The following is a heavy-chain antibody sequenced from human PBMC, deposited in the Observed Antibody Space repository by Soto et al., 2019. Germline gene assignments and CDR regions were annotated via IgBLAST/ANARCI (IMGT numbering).Heavy chain of an antibody. Sequence: ASVKVSCKASGYTFNSHAIHWVRQAPGQRPEWLGWINAGNGNSYYLEKFEGRVTFTRDTVATTVNMELTSLTSEDTAVYYCGRDQSGIGYYVDWFDPWGQGTLVTVSS. D-gene: IGHD3-10*02. J-gene: IGHJ5*02. CDR3: GRDQSGIGYYVDWFDP. CDR1: GYTFNSHA. CDR2: INAGNGNS. V-gene: IGHV1-3*01.